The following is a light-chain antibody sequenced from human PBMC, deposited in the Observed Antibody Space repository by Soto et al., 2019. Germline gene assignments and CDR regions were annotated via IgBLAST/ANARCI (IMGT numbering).Light chain of an antibody. CDR2: DVT. J-gene: IGLJ3*02. CDR3: CSYAGSYTWV. V-gene: IGLV2-11*01. CDR1: SSDVGHYNF. Sequence: QSALTQPHSVSGSPGQSVTISCSGTSSDVGHYNFVSWYQHHPRKAPKLLIYDVTTRPSGVPDRFSGSKSGNTASLTISGLQAEDEADFYCCSYAGSYTWVFGGGTKLTVL.